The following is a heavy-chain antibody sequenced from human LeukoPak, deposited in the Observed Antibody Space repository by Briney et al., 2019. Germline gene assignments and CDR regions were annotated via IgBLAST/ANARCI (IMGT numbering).Heavy chain of an antibody. V-gene: IGHV4-59*01. CDR2: IYYGGST. D-gene: IGHD6-19*01. Sequence: SETLSLTCTVSGGSISNYYWSWIRQPPGKGLEWIGYIYYGGSTDYNPSLKSRVTILVDTSKNQFSLKLSSVTAADTAVYYCAKITSGWKEYYFDYWGQGTLVTVSS. CDR1: GGSISNYY. J-gene: IGHJ4*02. CDR3: AKITSGWKEYYFDY.